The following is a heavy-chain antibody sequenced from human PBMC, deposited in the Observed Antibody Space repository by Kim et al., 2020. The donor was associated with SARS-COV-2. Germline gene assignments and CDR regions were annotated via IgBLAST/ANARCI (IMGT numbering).Heavy chain of an antibody. CDR3: AREAVAGTLFDY. Sequence: NSARRFQGRVTRTRDPSLSTAYMELSRLRSDDTAVYYCAREAVAGTLFDYWGQGTLVTVSS. V-gene: IGHV1-2*02. D-gene: IGHD6-19*01. J-gene: IGHJ4*02.